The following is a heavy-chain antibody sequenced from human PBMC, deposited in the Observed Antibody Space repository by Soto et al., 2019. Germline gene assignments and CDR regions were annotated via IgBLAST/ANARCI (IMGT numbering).Heavy chain of an antibody. D-gene: IGHD1-26*01. CDR3: ATWDDHRKIDP. V-gene: IGHV3-33*01. CDR2: IWYDGSNK. J-gene: IGHJ5*02. CDR1: GFTFSGHC. Sequence: XGCLGLSCAASGFTFSGHCMHWVRQPPGKGLEWVAVIWYDGSNKYYADSVKGRFIISRDNSKDTLFLQMNSLRPEDTAVYYCATWDDHRKIDPCGQRTLVTVSS.